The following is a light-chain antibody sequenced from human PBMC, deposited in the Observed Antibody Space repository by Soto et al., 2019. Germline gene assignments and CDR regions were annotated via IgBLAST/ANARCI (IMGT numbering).Light chain of an antibody. CDR1: SSDVGNYNL. Sequence: QSALTQPASVSGSPGQSITISCTGTSSDVGNYNLVSWYQHHPGKAPKVMIYEGSKRPSGVSHRFSGFKSGNTASLTISGLQAEDEADYHCCSYARSNPYVFGTGTKVTVL. V-gene: IGLV2-23*01. J-gene: IGLJ1*01. CDR3: CSYARSNPYV. CDR2: EGS.